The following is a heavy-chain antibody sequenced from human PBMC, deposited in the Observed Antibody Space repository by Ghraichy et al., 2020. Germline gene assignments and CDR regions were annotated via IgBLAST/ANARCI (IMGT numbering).Heavy chain of an antibody. CDR3: ARGLGSSPAFDI. CDR2: ISSSSSYI. J-gene: IGHJ3*02. V-gene: IGHV3-21*01. CDR1: GFTFSSYS. Sequence: GGSLRLSCAASGFTFSSYSMNWVRQAPGKGLEWVSSISSSSSYIYYADSVKGRFTISRDNAKNSLYLQMNSLRAEDTAVYYCARGLGSSPAFDIWGQGTMVTVSS. D-gene: IGHD6-19*01.